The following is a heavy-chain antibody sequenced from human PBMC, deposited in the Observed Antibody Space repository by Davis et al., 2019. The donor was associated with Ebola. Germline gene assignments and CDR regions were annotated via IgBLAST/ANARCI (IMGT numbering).Heavy chain of an antibody. V-gene: IGHV1-2*02. CDR1: GYTLTDYQ. J-gene: IGHJ6*04. CDR3: ARDLSYSYYYHYYGMDV. D-gene: IGHD3-10*01. CDR2: INPISGDT. Sequence: ASVKVSCKASGYTLTDYQMHWVRQAPGQGLEWMGGINPISGDTNYAEKFQGRVSMTRDTSSTTVYMELSRLRSDDTAVYHCARDLSYSYYYHYYGMDVWGKGTTVTVSS.